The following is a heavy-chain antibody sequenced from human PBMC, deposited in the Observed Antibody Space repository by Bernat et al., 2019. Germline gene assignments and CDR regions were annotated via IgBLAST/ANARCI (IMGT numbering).Heavy chain of an antibody. D-gene: IGHD3-10*01. J-gene: IGHJ5*02. CDR3: TTGPFYYGSGSYYSRFDP. CDR1: GVTFSNAW. CDR2: IKSKTDGGTT. Sequence: EVQLVESGGGLVKPGGSLRLSCAASGVTFSNAWMSWVRQAPGKGLEWVGRIKSKTDGGTTDYAAPVKGRFTISRDDSKNTLYLQMNSLKTEDTAVYYCTTGPFYYGSGSYYSRFDPWGQGTLVTVSS. V-gene: IGHV3-15*01.